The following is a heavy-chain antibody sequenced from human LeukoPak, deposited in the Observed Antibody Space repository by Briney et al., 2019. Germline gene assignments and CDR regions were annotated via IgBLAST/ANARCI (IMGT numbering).Heavy chain of an antibody. D-gene: IGHD6-6*01. CDR3: ARGPDEYSSSSALDWFDP. Sequence: PSETLSLTCTVSGGPISSSSYYWGWIRQPPGKGLEWIGSIYYSGSTYYNPSLKSRVTISVDTSKNQFSLKLSSVTAADTAVYYCARGPDEYSSSSALDWFDPWGQGTLVTVSS. CDR1: GGPISSSSYY. CDR2: IYYSGST. V-gene: IGHV4-39*07. J-gene: IGHJ5*02.